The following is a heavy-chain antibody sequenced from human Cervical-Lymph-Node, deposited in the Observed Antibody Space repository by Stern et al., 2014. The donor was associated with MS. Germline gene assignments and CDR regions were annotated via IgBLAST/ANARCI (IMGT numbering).Heavy chain of an antibody. J-gene: IGHJ4*02. V-gene: IGHV3-23*04. D-gene: IGHD3-3*01. Sequence: EVQLVESGGGLAQPGGSLRLSCAASGFTFDTYAMTWVRLAPGRGLEWVATICGSGFNTYYADSLKGRFTISRDNSKNTLYLQMSGLRAEDTAIYYCAKDHRCRTTFRVEYSFDYWGQGSLVTVSA. CDR1: GFTFDTYA. CDR2: ICGSGFNT. CDR3: AKDHRCRTTFRVEYSFDY.